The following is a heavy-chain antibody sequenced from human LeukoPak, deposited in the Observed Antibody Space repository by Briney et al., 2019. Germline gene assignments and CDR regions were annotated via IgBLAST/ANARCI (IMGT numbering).Heavy chain of an antibody. CDR3: ARQTRLHIRPLDY. CDR1: GGSFSGYY. J-gene: IGHJ4*02. D-gene: IGHD4-11*01. Sequence: PSETLSLTCAVYGGSFSGYYWSWIRQPPGKGLEWIGEINHSGSTNYNPSLKSRVTISVDTSKNHFSLKLSSVTAADTAVYYCARQTRLHIRPLDYWGQGTLVTVSS. V-gene: IGHV4-34*01. CDR2: INHSGST.